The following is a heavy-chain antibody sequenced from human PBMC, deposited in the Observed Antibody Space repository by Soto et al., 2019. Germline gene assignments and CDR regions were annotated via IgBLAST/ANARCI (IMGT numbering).Heavy chain of an antibody. Sequence: EVQLVESGGGLVQPGGSLRLSCAASGFTFSSYDMHWVRQATGKGLEWVSAIGTAGDTYYPGSVKGRFTISRENAKNSLYLQMNSLRAEDTAVYYCAREVGATHSGAYGMDVWGQGTTVTVSS. CDR3: AREVGATHSGAYGMDV. V-gene: IGHV3-13*01. CDR2: IGTAGDT. J-gene: IGHJ6*02. CDR1: GFTFSSYD. D-gene: IGHD1-26*01.